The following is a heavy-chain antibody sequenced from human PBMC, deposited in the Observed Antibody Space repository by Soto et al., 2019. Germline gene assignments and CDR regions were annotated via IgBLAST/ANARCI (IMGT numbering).Heavy chain of an antibody. Sequence: QVQLQESGPGLVKPSETLSLTCTVSGGSVSSGSDYWSWIRQPPGKGLEWIGYIYYSGSTNYNPSLKSRVTISVDTSKNQFSLKLSSVTAADTAVYYCARDLRSNGMDVWGQGTTVTVSS. CDR2: IYYSGST. CDR3: ARDLRSNGMDV. CDR1: GGSVSSGSDY. V-gene: IGHV4-61*01. J-gene: IGHJ6*02. D-gene: IGHD2-2*01.